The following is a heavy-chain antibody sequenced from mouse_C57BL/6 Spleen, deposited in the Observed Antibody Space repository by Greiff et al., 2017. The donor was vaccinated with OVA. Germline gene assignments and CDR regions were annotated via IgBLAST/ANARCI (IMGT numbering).Heavy chain of an antibody. Sequence: QVQLQQSGAELVKPGASVKISCKASGYAFSSYWMNWVKQRPGKGLEWIGQIYPGDGDTNYNGKFKGKATLTADKSSSTAYMQLSSLTSEDSAVYFCARSLYYGSSTGYCDVWGTGTTVTVSS. CDR1: GYAFSSYW. CDR3: ARSLYYGSSTGYCDV. V-gene: IGHV1-80*01. CDR2: IYPGDGDT. J-gene: IGHJ1*03. D-gene: IGHD1-1*01.